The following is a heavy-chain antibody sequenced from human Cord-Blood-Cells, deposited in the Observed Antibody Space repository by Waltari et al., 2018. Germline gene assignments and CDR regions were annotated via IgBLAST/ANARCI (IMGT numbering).Heavy chain of an antibody. J-gene: IGHJ4*02. CDR2: IVVGSGNT. CDR3: AAVGICSSTSCYHHYFDY. D-gene: IGHD2-2*01. CDR1: GFTFTSPA. Sequence: QMQLVQSGPEVKKPGTSVKVSCKASGFTFTSPAVQWVRPARGQRLEWIGWIVVGSGNTNYAQKFQERVTITRDMTTSTAYMELSSLRSEDTAVYYCAAVGICSSTSCYHHYFDYWGQGTLVTVSS. V-gene: IGHV1-58*01.